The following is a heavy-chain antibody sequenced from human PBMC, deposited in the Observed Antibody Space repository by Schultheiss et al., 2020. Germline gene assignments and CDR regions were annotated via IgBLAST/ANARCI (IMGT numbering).Heavy chain of an antibody. CDR1: GFTFDDYA. J-gene: IGHJ4*02. Sequence: SLKISCAASGFTFDDYAMHWVRQAPGKGLEWVSGISWNSGSIGYADSVKGRFTISRDNAKNSLYLQMNSLRAEDTAVYYCARGYSYGYSPLFGYWGQGTLVTVSS. V-gene: IGHV3-9*01. CDR2: ISWNSGSI. D-gene: IGHD5-18*01. CDR3: ARGYSYGYSPLFGY.